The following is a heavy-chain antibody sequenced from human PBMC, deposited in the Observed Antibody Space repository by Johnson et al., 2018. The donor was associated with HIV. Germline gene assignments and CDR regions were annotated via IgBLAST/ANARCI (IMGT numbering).Heavy chain of an antibody. V-gene: IGHV3-20*04. CDR2: INWNGGST. Sequence: VQLVESGGGVVRPGGSLRLSCAASGFTFDYYGMSWVRQAPGKGLEWVSGINWNGGSTDYADSVKGRFTISRDNARNSLYLQMNSLRVEDTALYYWSREGRYCSGDSCYAYTFDRWGQGTMVTVSS. D-gene: IGHD2-15*01. CDR1: GFTFDYYG. J-gene: IGHJ3*02. CDR3: SREGRYCSGDSCYAYTFDR.